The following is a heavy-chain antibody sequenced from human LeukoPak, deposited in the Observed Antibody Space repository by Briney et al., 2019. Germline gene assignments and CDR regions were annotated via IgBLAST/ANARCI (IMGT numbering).Heavy chain of an antibody. V-gene: IGHV5-51*01. CDR1: GYSFTSYW. D-gene: IGHD6-13*01. CDR3: ARRGYSSSWYGSYYYYGMDV. Sequence: GESLKISCKGSGYSFTSYWIGWVRQMPGKGLEWMGIIYPGDSDTRYSPSFQGQVTISADKSISTAYLQWSSLKASDTAMCYCARRGYSSSWYGSYYYYGMDVWGQGTTVTVSS. J-gene: IGHJ6*02. CDR2: IYPGDSDT.